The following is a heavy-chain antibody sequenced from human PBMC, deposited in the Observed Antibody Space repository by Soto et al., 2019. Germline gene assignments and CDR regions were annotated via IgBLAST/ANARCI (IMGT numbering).Heavy chain of an antibody. Sequence: EVQLVESGGGLVKPGGSLRLSCAASGFTFSSYNMNWVRQAPGKGLEWVSSISSSSSYIYYADSVKGRFTISRDNAKNSLYLQMNSLRAEDTAVYYCAREDLTGYVYWDQGTLVTVSS. V-gene: IGHV3-21*01. D-gene: IGHD3-9*01. J-gene: IGHJ4*02. CDR3: AREDLTGYVY. CDR2: ISSSSSYI. CDR1: GFTFSSYN.